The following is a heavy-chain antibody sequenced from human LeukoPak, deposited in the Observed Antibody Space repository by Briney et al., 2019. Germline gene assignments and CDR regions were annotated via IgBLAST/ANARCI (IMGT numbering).Heavy chain of an antibody. CDR1: GFTFTTYW. CDR2: IRQDGIEK. Sequence: GGSLRLSCAASGFTFTTYWMSWVRQAPGKELEWVANIRQDGIEKHYVDSVKGRFTISRDNAKNSVYLQMNSLRAEDAAVYYCGRAMDVWGQGTTVTVSS. J-gene: IGHJ6*02. CDR3: GRAMDV. V-gene: IGHV3-7*03.